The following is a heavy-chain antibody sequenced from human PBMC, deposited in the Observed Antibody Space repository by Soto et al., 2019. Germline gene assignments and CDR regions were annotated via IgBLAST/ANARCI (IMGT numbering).Heavy chain of an antibody. D-gene: IGHD2-2*01. V-gene: IGHV3-7*02. CDR2: IRQDGGEK. CDR1: WRNFIDFW. Sequence: GGSLRLPWGASWRNFIDFWVSRVRQAPGEGLDWVANIRQDGGEKYYVDSVKGRFTISRDNAKDSLYLQMSSLRAEDTAVYYCAGGRRHCSSTSCRGFWFDPWGRGTLVTVSS. J-gene: IGHJ5*02. CDR3: AGGRRHCSSTSCRGFWFDP.